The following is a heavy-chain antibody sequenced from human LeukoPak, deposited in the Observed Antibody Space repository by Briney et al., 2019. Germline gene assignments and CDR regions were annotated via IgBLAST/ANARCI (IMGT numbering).Heavy chain of an antibody. CDR2: INPNSGGT. CDR3: AREKEWDIVVLPAAYYFGY. J-gene: IGHJ4*02. CDR1: GYTFTGYY. D-gene: IGHD2-2*01. V-gene: IGHV1-2*02. Sequence: ASVKVSCKASGYTFTGYYMHWVRQAPGQGLEWMGWINPNSGGTNYAQKFQGRVTMTRDTSISTAYMELSRLRSDDTAVYYCAREKEWDIVVLPAAYYFGYWGQGTLVTVSS.